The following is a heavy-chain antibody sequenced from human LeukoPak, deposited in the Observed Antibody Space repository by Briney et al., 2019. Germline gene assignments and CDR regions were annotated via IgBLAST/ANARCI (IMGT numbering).Heavy chain of an antibody. CDR2: IKEDGSEE. CDR3: ARDPSSLRDSFDY. Sequence: SGGSLRLSCAASGFTFSSYWMNWVRQAPGKGLEWVANIKEDGSEEYYVDSVKGRFTISRDNAKNSLYLQMNSLRAEDTAVYYCARDPSSLRDSFDYWGQGTLVTVSS. CDR1: GFTFSSYW. J-gene: IGHJ4*02. V-gene: IGHV3-7*01.